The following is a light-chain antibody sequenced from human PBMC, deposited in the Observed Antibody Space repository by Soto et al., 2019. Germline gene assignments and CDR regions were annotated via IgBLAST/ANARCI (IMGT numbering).Light chain of an antibody. Sequence: QSVLTQPASVSGSPGQSITISCTGTSSDVGGYKYVSWYQHHPGKAPKVMIYEVSYRPPGVSNRFSGSKSGNTASLTISGLQAEDEGDYYCSSYTTRSTLVFGGGTKLTVL. CDR3: SSYTTRSTLV. V-gene: IGLV2-14*01. CDR1: SSDVGGYKY. CDR2: EVS. J-gene: IGLJ3*02.